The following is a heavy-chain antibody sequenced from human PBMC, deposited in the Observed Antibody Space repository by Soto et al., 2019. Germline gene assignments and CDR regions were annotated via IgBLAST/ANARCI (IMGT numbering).Heavy chain of an antibody. CDR3: ARDQQMGRLDP. V-gene: IGHV4-59*01. CDR2: VYYTGTT. J-gene: IGHJ5*02. CDR1: GGSISSYY. D-gene: IGHD3-10*01. Sequence: QVQLQESGPRLVKPSETLCLTCSVSGGSISSYYWSWIRKPPGKGLEWIGYVYYTGTTKYNPSLKSRLTISVDTSKNQFSLRLNSVTAADTAIYYCARDQQMGRLDPWGQGTLVTVSS.